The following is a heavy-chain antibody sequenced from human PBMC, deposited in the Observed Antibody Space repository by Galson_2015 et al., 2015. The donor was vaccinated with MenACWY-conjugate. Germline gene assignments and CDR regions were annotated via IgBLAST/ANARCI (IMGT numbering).Heavy chain of an antibody. Sequence: QSGAEVKKPGESLTISCTGSGYSFTGYWIGWVRQMPGKGLEWMGIIYPGDSDTRYSPSFQGQVTISADTSISTAYLQWSSLRASDTAIYYCARSPTSPFHPRHFDYWGQGTLVAVSS. CDR1: GYSFTGYW. J-gene: IGHJ4*02. D-gene: IGHD6-6*01. CDR2: IYPGDSDT. CDR3: ARSPTSPFHPRHFDY. V-gene: IGHV5-51*01.